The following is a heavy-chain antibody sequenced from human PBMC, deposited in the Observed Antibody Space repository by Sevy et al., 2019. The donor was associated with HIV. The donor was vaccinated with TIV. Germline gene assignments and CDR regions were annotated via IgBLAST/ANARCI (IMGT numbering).Heavy chain of an antibody. CDR2: ISGSGGST. V-gene: IGHV3-23*01. D-gene: IGHD5-12*01. J-gene: IGHJ6*02. Sequence: GGSLRLSCAASGFTFSSYAMSWVRQAPGKGLEWVSAISGSGGSTYYADSVKGRFTISRDNSKNTLYLQMNSLRAEDTAVYYCAKDLIVATIHYYYCMDVWGQGTTVTVSS. CDR3: AKDLIVATIHYYYCMDV. CDR1: GFTFSSYA.